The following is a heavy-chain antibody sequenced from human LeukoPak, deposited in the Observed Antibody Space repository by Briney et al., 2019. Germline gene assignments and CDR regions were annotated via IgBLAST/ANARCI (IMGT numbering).Heavy chain of an antibody. CDR3: AKEGVTYYYDSSGYYPDY. Sequence: GGSLRLSCAASGFTFTNYAMSWVRQAPGKGLEWVSTISGTGGSTYYADSVKGRITISRDNSKDTLYLQMNSLRAEDTAVYFCAKEGVTYYYDSSGYYPDYWGQGTLVTVSS. D-gene: IGHD3-22*01. J-gene: IGHJ4*02. CDR1: GFTFTNYA. V-gene: IGHV3-23*01. CDR2: ISGTGGST.